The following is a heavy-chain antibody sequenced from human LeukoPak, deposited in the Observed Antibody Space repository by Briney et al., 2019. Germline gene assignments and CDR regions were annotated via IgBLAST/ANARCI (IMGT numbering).Heavy chain of an antibody. J-gene: IGHJ6*03. D-gene: IGHD1-7*01. CDR3: AKDQLELAKNYYYYMDV. CDR2: ISGSGGST. CDR1: GFTISSYA. Sequence: GGSRRLSCAASGFTISSYAMSWVRQAPGKGLEWVSAISGSGGSTYYADSVKGRFTISRDNSKNTLYLQMNSLRAEDTAVYYCAKDQLELAKNYYYYMDVWGKGTTVTVSS. V-gene: IGHV3-23*01.